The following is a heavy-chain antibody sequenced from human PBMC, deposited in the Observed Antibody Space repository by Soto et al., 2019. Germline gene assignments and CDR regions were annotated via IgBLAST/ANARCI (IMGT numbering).Heavy chain of an antibody. CDR1: GFTLRSYA. CDR2: ISGSGDST. V-gene: IGHV3-23*01. CDR3: AKEGGGTVMVFFDY. D-gene: IGHD5-18*01. Sequence: EVQLLESGGGLVQPGGSPRLSCAASGFTLRSYAMSWVRQAPGKGLEWVSAISGSGDSTYYADSVKGRFTISRDNSKNMLYLQMNSLRAEDTAVYYCAKEGGGTVMVFFDYWGQGTLVTVSS. J-gene: IGHJ4*02.